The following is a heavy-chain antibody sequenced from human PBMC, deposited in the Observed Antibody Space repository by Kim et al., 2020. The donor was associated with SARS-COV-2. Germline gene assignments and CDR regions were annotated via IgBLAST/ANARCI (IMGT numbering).Heavy chain of an antibody. D-gene: IGHD2-8*01. J-gene: IGHJ4*02. CDR3: ASGAKEWGR. V-gene: IGHV3-7*01. CDR1: GFIFSNYW. CDR2: INQDESEK. Sequence: GGSLRLSCAASGFIFSNYWMSWVRQAPGKGLEWVANINQDESEKNYVDSVKGRFTISRDNAKNSLYLQMNSLRAEDTAVYYCASGAKEWGRWGQGTLVTV.